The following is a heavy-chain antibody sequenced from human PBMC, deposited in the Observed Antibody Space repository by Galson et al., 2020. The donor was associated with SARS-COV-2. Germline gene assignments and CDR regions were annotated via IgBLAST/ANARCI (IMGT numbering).Heavy chain of an antibody. Sequence: GESLKISCAASGFTFSSYSMNWVRQAPGKGLEWVSSISSSSSYIYYADSVKGRFTISRDNAKNSLYLQMNSLRAEDTAVYYCAREGIAVAGFDYWGQGTLVTVSS. CDR2: ISSSSSYI. V-gene: IGHV3-21*01. J-gene: IGHJ4*02. D-gene: IGHD6-19*01. CDR3: AREGIAVAGFDY. CDR1: GFTFSSYS.